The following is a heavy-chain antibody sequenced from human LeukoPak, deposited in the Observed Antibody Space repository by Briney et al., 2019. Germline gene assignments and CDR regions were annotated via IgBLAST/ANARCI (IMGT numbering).Heavy chain of an antibody. CDR3: ARANYYDSSGYCPLWIY. CDR1: GYTFTSYD. CDR2: MNPNSGNT. Sequence: GASVKVSCKASGYTFTSYDINWVRQATGQGLEWMGWMNPNSGNTGYAQKFQGRVTMTRNTSISTAYMELSSLRSEDTAVYYCARANYYDSSGYCPLWIYWGQGTLVTVSS. D-gene: IGHD3-22*01. V-gene: IGHV1-8*01. J-gene: IGHJ4*02.